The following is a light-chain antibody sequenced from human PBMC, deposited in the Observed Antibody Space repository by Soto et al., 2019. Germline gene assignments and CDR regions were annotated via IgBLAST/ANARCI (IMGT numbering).Light chain of an antibody. V-gene: IGKV1-27*01. CDR1: QGISNY. J-gene: IGKJ1*01. Sequence: DIQMTQSPSSLSASVGDRVTITCRASQGISNYLAWYQQKPGKVPKLLIYGASTLQSGVPLRFSGSGSGTDFTLTISSLQPEDVATYYCQKYNSAPRTLGQGTKVDIK. CDR2: GAS. CDR3: QKYNSAPRT.